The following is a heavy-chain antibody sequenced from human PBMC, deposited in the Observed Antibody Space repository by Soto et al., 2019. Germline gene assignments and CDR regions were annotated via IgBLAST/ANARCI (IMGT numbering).Heavy chain of an antibody. V-gene: IGHV1-69*06. D-gene: IGHD2-15*01. CDR2: IIPIFGTA. CDR3: ARPHSKSATPLDYYYGMDV. Sequence: SVKVFCKASGGTFSSYAISWVRQAPGQGLEWMGGIIPIFGTANYAQKFQGRVTITADKSTSTAYMELSSLRSEDTAVYYCARPHSKSATPLDYYYGMDVWGQGTTVTVSS. CDR1: GGTFSSYA. J-gene: IGHJ6*02.